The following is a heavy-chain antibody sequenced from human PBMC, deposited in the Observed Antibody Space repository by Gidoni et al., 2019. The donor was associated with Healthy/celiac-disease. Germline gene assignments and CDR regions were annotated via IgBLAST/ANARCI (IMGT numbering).Heavy chain of an antibody. CDR2: IWYDGSNK. CDR3: ARDMYYYDSSGYQSFDY. V-gene: IGHV3-33*01. J-gene: IGHJ4*02. D-gene: IGHD3-22*01. Sequence: GLEWVAVIWYDGSNKYYADSVKGRFTISRDNSKNTLYLQMNSLRAEDTAVYYCARDMYYYDSSGYQSFDYWGQGTLVTVSS.